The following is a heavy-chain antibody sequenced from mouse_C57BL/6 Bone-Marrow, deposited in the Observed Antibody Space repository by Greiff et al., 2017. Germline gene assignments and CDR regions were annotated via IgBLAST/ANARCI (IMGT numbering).Heavy chain of an antibody. CDR1: GYTFTDYY. V-gene: IGHV1-26*01. J-gene: IGHJ4*01. D-gene: IGHD2-3*01. CDR2: INPNNGGT. CDR3: ARRDGYYSMDY. Sequence: EVQLQQSGPELVKPGASVKISCKASGYTFTDYYMNWVKQSHGKSLEWIGDINPNNGGTSYNQKFKGKATLTVDEYSSTAYMELRSLTSEDSAVYYCARRDGYYSMDYWGQGTSVTVSS.